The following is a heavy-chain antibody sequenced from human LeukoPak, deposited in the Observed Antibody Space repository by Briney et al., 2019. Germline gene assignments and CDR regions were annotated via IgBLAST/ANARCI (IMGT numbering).Heavy chain of an antibody. CDR3: ARDSSGSWDAFDI. CDR1: GYTFTGYY. CDR2: INPSGGST. V-gene: IGHV1-46*01. J-gene: IGHJ3*02. D-gene: IGHD3-22*01. Sequence: ASVKVSCKASGYTFTGYYMHWVRQAPGQGLEWMGIINPSGGSTSYAQKFQGRVTITADKSTSTAYMELSSLRSEDTAVYYCARDSSGSWDAFDIWGQGTMVTVSS.